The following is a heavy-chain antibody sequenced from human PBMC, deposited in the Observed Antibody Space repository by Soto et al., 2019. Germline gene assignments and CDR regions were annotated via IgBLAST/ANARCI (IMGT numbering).Heavy chain of an antibody. CDR1: NACRGAFH. CDR2: RIHGGST. J-gene: IGHJ3*01. Sequence: SETLALTCAGYNACRGAFHWTWIRQSPGKGRELLGERIHGGSTNYHPFLKSRVTVSLCTSKHQFSLRLMSVTAADTAVYYCARRPLSYAYVRQTWREVGDSFDVWGRGTLVT. V-gene: IGHV4-34*12. D-gene: IGHD3-16*01. CDR3: ARRPLSYAYVRQTWREVGDSFDV.